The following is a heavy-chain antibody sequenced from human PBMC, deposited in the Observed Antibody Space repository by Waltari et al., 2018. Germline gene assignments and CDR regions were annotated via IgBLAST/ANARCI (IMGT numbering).Heavy chain of an antibody. Sequence: QVQLQESGPGLVKPSETLSLTCTVSGDSISRYYWSWIRQPPGKGLEWIGYIYYSGSTNYNPSLKIRVTISVDTSKNQFSLKLNSVTAADTAVYYCARERVGSGSYYFDYWGQGTLVTVSS. J-gene: IGHJ4*02. CDR3: ARERVGSGSYYFDY. CDR1: GDSISRYY. D-gene: IGHD1-26*01. V-gene: IGHV4-59*01. CDR2: IYYSGST.